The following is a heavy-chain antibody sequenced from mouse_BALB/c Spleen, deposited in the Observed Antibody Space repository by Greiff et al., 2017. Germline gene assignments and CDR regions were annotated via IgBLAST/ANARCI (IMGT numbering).Heavy chain of an antibody. Sequence: EVQRVESGTVLARPGASVKMSCKASGYTFTSYWMHWVKQRPGQGLEWIGAIYPGNSDTSYNQKFKGKAKLTAVTSTSTAYMELSSLTNEDSAVYYCTREGIYGYQAWFAYWGQGTLVTVSA. CDR3: TREGIYGYQAWFAY. CDR1: GYTFTSYW. V-gene: IGHV1-5*01. D-gene: IGHD2-2*01. CDR2: IYPGNSDT. J-gene: IGHJ3*01.